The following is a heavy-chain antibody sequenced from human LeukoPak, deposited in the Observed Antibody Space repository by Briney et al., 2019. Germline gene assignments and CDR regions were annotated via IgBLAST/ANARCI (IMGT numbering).Heavy chain of an antibody. Sequence: GGSLRLSCAASGFTFSSYGMHWVRQAPGKGLEWVAVISYDGSNKYYADSVKGRFTISRDNSKNTLYLQMNSLRAEDTAVYYCAKDVVGSCFDYWGQGTPVTVSS. J-gene: IGHJ4*02. D-gene: IGHD2-15*01. V-gene: IGHV3-30*18. CDR1: GFTFSSYG. CDR2: ISYDGSNK. CDR3: AKDVVGSCFDY.